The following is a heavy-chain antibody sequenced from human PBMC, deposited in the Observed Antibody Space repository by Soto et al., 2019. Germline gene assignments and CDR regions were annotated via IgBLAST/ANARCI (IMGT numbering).Heavy chain of an antibody. CDR2: ISGSGGST. J-gene: IGHJ6*02. CDR3: AKDLGRAGYYYYGMDV. Sequence: HPGGSLRLSCAASGFTFSSYAMSWVRQAPGKGLEWVSAISGSGGSTYYADSVKGRFTISRDNSKNMLYLQMNSLRAEDTAVYYCAKDLGRAGYYYYGMDVWGQGTTVTV. CDR1: GFTFSSYA. D-gene: IGHD3-10*01. V-gene: IGHV3-23*01.